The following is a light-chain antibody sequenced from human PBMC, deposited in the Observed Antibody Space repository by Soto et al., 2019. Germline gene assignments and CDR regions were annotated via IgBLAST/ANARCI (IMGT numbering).Light chain of an antibody. CDR1: QSVSSN. J-gene: IGKJ5*01. CDR3: QQYGTSEII. V-gene: IGKV3-20*01. CDR2: DTS. Sequence: EIVRPQYPATLSVSHGDRATLSCRASQSVSSNLAWYQRRPGQAPRLLIYDTSSRATGIPDRVSGSGSWTDFTLTITRLEPEEFAVFYCQQYGTSEIIFGQGTRVEIK.